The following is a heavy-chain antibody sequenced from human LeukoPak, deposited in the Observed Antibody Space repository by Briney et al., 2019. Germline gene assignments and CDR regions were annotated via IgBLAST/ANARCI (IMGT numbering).Heavy chain of an antibody. V-gene: IGHV3-30*02. CDR3: ANICTSTSCYPALDAFDF. D-gene: IGHD2-2*01. CDR2: IRSDGRNE. J-gene: IGHJ3*01. Sequence: GGSLRLSCAASGFIFSRYGMHWVRQAPGKGLEWVAFIRSDGRNEYYGDSVKGRFTTSRDNSKNTLYLQMNSLRPEDTAVYYCANICTSTSCYPALDAFDFWGQGTMVTVSS. CDR1: GFIFSRYG.